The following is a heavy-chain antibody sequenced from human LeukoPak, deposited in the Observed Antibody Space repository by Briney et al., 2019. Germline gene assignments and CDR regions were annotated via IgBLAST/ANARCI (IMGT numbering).Heavy chain of an antibody. V-gene: IGHV3-30-3*01. J-gene: IGHJ4*02. CDR1: GFTFSHYS. Sequence: GGSLRLSCAASGFTFSHYSMHWVRQTPGKGLEWVAVISDDGTNIYYTDSVKGRFTVSRDNSRNTLYLQMNSLRDEDTAVYYCARDLGFGELLRAYFDSWGQGTLVTVSS. CDR2: ISDDGTNI. D-gene: IGHD3-10*01. CDR3: ARDLGFGELLRAYFDS.